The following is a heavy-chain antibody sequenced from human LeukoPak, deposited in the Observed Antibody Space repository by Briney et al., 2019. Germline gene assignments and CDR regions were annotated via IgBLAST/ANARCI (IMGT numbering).Heavy chain of an antibody. Sequence: GGSLRLSCAASGFIVSNNYMFWARQAPGKGLEWVSAIYSDGRTYYADSVRGRFTISRDISKSTLYLQMSSLRAEDTAVYFCSRVGYTYKTRALWGQGTLVTVSS. CDR1: GFIVSNNY. V-gene: IGHV3-66*01. J-gene: IGHJ4*02. CDR3: SRVGYTYKTRAL. D-gene: IGHD5-18*01. CDR2: IYSDGRT.